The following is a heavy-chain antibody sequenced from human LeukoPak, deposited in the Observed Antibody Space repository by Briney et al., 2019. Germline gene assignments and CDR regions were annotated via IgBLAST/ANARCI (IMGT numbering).Heavy chain of an antibody. D-gene: IGHD3-9*01. V-gene: IGHV1-2*06. J-gene: IGHJ4*02. CDR2: IYPYSGGT. CDR3: ARAHYDILTGYYPNYFDY. Sequence: GASVKVSCKASGYTFTGYYMHWVRQAPGQGLEWIGRIYPYSGGTNYAQKFQGRVTMTRDTSISTAYMELSRLRSDDTAVYYCARAHYDILTGYYPNYFDYWGQGTLVTVSS. CDR1: GYTFTGYY.